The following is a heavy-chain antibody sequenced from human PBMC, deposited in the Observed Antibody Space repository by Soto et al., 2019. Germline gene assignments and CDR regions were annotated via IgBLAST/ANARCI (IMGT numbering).Heavy chain of an antibody. D-gene: IGHD4-17*01. V-gene: IGHV3-30*18. Sequence: QVQLVESGGGVVQPGGSLRLSCTASGFTFTTFGIHWVRQAPGKGLAWVALISYDGHNKYYSDSVKGRFTISRDNYKNTLSLQMSSLRAEDTAVYYCAKDLQAYGDYNYYYYGMDVWGQGTTVSVSS. CDR2: ISYDGHNK. CDR3: AKDLQAYGDYNYYYYGMDV. CDR1: GFTFTTFG. J-gene: IGHJ6*02.